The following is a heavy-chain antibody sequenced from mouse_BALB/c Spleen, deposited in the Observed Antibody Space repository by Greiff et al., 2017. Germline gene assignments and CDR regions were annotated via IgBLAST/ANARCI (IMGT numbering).Heavy chain of an antibody. V-gene: IGHV3-8*02. CDR1: GDSITSGY. CDR3: AREGLTGFAY. Sequence: EVNLVESGPSLVKPSQTLSLTCSVTGDSITSGYWNWIRKFPGNKLEYMGYISYSGSTYYNPSLKSRISITRDTSKNQYYLQLNSVTTEDTATYYCAREGLTGFAYWGQGTLVTVSA. J-gene: IGHJ3*01. D-gene: IGHD4-1*01. CDR2: ISYSGST.